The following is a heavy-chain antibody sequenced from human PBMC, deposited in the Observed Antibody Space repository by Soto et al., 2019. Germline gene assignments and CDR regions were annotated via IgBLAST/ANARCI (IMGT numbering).Heavy chain of an antibody. CDR2: IFYTGSP. D-gene: IGHD6-25*01. CDR1: GGSISSGDYY. J-gene: IGHJ3*02. V-gene: IGHV4-30-4*01. Sequence: PSETLSLTCTVSGGSISSGDYYWTWIRQPPGKGLEWIGFIFYTGSPYYNPSLKSRLAISVDTSKNQFSLNLTSVTAADTAVYFCAGEPKGGPAAGAIEIWGQGTMVTVSS. CDR3: AGEPKGGPAAGAIEI.